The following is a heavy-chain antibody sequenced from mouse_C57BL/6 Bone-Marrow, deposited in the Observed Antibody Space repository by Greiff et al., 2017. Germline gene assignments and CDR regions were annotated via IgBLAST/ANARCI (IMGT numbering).Heavy chain of an antibody. D-gene: IGHD1-1*01. Sequence: VQLQQPGAELVRPGASVTLSCKASGYTFTDYEMHWVKQTPVHGLEWIGAIDPETGGTAYNQKFKGKAILTADKSSSTAYMEHRSLTSEDSAVYYGTGDGLDYWGQGTTLTVSS. V-gene: IGHV1-15*01. CDR3: TGDGLDY. CDR1: GYTFTDYE. CDR2: IDPETGGT. J-gene: IGHJ2*01.